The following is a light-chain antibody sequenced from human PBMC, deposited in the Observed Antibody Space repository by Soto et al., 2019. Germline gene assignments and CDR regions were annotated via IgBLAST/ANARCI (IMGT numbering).Light chain of an antibody. V-gene: IGLV2-14*01. CDR2: DVS. CDR1: SSDVGGYNY. J-gene: IGLJ3*02. Sequence: QSVLTQPASVSGSPGQSITISCTGTSSDVGGYNYDSWYQQHPGKAPKLMIYDVSNRPSGVSNRFSGSKSGNTASLTISGLQAEDEADYYCSSYTSSSWVFGGGTKLPVL. CDR3: SSYTSSSWV.